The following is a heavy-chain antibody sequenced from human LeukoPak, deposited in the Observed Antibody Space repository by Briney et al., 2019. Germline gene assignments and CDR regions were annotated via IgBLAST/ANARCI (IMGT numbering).Heavy chain of an antibody. J-gene: IGHJ4*02. D-gene: IGHD6-6*01. CDR2: IYYSGST. V-gene: IGHV4-59*08. Sequence: SETLSLTCTVSGGSISSYYWSWIRQPPGKGLEWIGCIYYSGSTNYNPPLKSRVTISVDTSKNQFSLKLSSVTAADTAVYYCARRSHSSFGDYFDYWGQGTLVTVSS. CDR1: GGSISSYY. CDR3: ARRSHSSFGDYFDY.